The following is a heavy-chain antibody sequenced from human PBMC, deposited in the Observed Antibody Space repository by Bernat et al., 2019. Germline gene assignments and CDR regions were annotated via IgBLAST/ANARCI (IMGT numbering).Heavy chain of an antibody. Sequence: QVQLVEPGGGVVQPGRSLRLSGAASGFTFSSYAMHWVRQAPGKGLGWLAVISDDGSNKYYADSVKGRFTISRDNSKNTLYLPMISLRAEDTAVYYCARDPSGRYFDWLLSWGQGTLVTVSS. CDR2: ISDDGSNK. J-gene: IGHJ5*02. V-gene: IGHV3-30-3*01. D-gene: IGHD3-9*01. CDR1: GFTFSSYA. CDR3: ARDPSGRYFDWLLS.